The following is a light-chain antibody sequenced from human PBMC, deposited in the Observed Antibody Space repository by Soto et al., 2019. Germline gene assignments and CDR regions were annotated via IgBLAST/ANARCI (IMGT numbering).Light chain of an antibody. V-gene: IGLV2-14*01. CDR2: EVS. CDR3: CSFAGTYTI. Sequence: QSALTQPASVSGSPGQSITISCTGTSSDVGGYRYVSWYQHHPGKAPKLMIYEVSNRPSGVSNRFSGSKSGNTASLTISGLQAEDESDYYCCSFAGTYTIFGGGTKVTVL. J-gene: IGLJ2*01. CDR1: SSDVGGYRY.